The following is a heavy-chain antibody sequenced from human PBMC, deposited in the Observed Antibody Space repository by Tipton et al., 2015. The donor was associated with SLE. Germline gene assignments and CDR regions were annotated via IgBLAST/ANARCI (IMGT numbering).Heavy chain of an antibody. Sequence: TLSLTCTVSGGSISSSSYYWGWIRQPPGKGLEWIASIYYSGSTYYNPSLKSRVTISVDTSKNQFSLKLSSVTAADTAVYYCAGDSSGYRVFDYWGQGTLVTVSS. J-gene: IGHJ4*02. V-gene: IGHV4-39*01. CDR1: GGSISSSSYY. D-gene: IGHD3-22*01. CDR3: AGDSSGYRVFDY. CDR2: IYYSGST.